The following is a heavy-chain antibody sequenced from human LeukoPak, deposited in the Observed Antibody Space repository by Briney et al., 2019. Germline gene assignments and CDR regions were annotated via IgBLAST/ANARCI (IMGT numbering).Heavy chain of an antibody. V-gene: IGHV1-69*01. Sequence: SVKVSCKASGGTFSSYAISWVRQAPGQGLEWMGGIIPIFGTANYAQKFQGRVTITADESTSTAYMELSSLRSEDTAVYYCARDLESIAVAGNGGYWGQGTLVTVSS. CDR1: GGTFSSYA. CDR3: ARDLESIAVAGNGGY. CDR2: IIPIFGTA. D-gene: IGHD6-19*01. J-gene: IGHJ4*02.